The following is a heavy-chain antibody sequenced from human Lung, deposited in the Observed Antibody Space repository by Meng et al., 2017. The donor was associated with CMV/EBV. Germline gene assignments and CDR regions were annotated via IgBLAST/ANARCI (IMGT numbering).Heavy chain of an antibody. Sequence: VPLHASGPCSVKPSQTLSLTYTFSGDSISGGEYFWSGLRQPPGKGLECIGYMDYRGSTFYNPSLKSRVTISVDTSKNQFSLKLSSVTAADTAVYFCARGELLWDYWGQGTLVTVSS. V-gene: IGHV4-30-4*01. CDR3: ARGELLWDY. CDR2: MDYRGST. D-gene: IGHD2-2*01. CDR1: GDSISGGEYF. J-gene: IGHJ4*02.